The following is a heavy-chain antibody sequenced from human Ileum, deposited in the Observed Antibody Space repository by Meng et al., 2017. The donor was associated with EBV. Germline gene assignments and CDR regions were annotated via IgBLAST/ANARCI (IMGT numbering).Heavy chain of an antibody. CDR1: GDSVSGSDW. V-gene: IGHV4-4*02. Sequence: VQREGSGQRRGGPAGTRPLTGTVSGDSVSGSDWGGWVRRSPEKGLEWIGEVYPSGTPYYNPSLKSRVTISLDKSRNQFSLNLIHVTAADAAVYYCARDAFQYASGIPAHWGQGTLVTVSS. CDR2: VYPSGTP. D-gene: IGHD3-16*01. CDR3: ARDAFQYASGIPAH. J-gene: IGHJ4*02.